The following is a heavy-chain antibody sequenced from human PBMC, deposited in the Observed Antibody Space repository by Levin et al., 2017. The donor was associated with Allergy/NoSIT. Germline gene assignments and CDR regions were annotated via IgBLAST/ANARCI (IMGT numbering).Heavy chain of an antibody. V-gene: IGHV1-2*02. CDR1: GYTFTDYY. Sequence: GESLKISCKASGYTFTDYYIHWVRQAPGQGLEWMGWINPNSGGTSYAQKFQGRVTMTRDTSISTAYMDLNRLTYDDTAIYYCARDRESSATALGTEYCDLWGRGTLVTVSS. CDR2: INPNSGGT. D-gene: IGHD6-13*01. CDR3: ARDRESSATALGTEYCDL. J-gene: IGHJ2*01.